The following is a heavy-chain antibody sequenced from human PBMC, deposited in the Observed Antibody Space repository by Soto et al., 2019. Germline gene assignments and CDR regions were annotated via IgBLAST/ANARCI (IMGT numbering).Heavy chain of an antibody. CDR1: GYTFTSYG. Sequence: QVQLVQSGAEVKKPGASVKVSCKASGYTFTSYGISWVRQAPGQGLEWMGWISAYNGNTNYAQKLQGRVTMTTDTYTSTAYMELRSLRSDDTAVYYCARATRMITFGGVLGFDYWGQGTLVTVSS. V-gene: IGHV1-18*01. CDR2: ISAYNGNT. J-gene: IGHJ4*02. D-gene: IGHD3-16*01. CDR3: ARATRMITFGGVLGFDY.